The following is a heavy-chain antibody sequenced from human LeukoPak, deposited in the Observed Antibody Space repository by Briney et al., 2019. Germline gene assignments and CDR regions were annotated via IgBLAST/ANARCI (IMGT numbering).Heavy chain of an antibody. D-gene: IGHD2-8*01. CDR3: ARGSNSAFDI. CDR2: AYSGSN. CDR1: GDSVSRKAVA. V-gene: IGHV6-1*01. J-gene: IGHJ3*02. Sequence: SLTLSLTCAISGDSVSRKAVAWNWIRQSPSRGLEWLGRAYSGSNDYAVSVKGRITINADTSKNQFSLQLNSVTPEDTAVYYCARGSNSAFDIWGLGTTVTVSS.